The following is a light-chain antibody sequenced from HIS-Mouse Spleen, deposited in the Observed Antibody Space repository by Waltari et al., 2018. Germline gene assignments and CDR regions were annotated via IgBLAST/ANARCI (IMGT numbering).Light chain of an antibody. V-gene: IGLV1-47*01. CDR1: SPNSGSNY. J-gene: IGLJ3*02. CDR2: RNN. CDR3: AAWDDSLSGPV. Sequence: QSVLTQPPPASGTPGQRATISCSGSSPNSGSNYVYWYQQLPGTAPKLLIYRNNQRPSGVPDRFSGSKSGTSASLAISGLRSEDEADYYCAAWDDSLSGPVFGGGTKLTVL.